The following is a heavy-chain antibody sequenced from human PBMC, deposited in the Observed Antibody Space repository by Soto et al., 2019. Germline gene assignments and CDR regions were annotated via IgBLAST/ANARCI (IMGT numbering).Heavy chain of an antibody. D-gene: IGHD1-26*01. CDR3: AHVRQWDGAHSYDY. V-gene: IGHV2-26*01. CDR1: GFSPRDSKVG. Sequence: QVTLKESGPVLVKPTEPLTLTCAVSGFSPRDSKVGVSRIRQPPGKALEWLAHIFGNGEKSYSTSMESRLTSSKDPSKGQVVLTMTHMDPVDTATYFCAHVRQWDGAHSYDYWGRGTLVTVSS. J-gene: IGHJ4*02. CDR2: IFGNGEK.